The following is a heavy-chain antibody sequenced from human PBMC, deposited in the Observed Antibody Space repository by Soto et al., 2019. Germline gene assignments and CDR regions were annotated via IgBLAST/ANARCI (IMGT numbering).Heavy chain of an antibody. V-gene: IGHV3-33*01. CDR1: GFTFSSYG. Sequence: QVQLVESGGGVVQPGRSLRLSCAASGFTFSSYGMHWVRQAPGKGLEWVAVIWYDGSNKYYADSVKGRFIISRDNSKNTLYLQMNSLRAEDTAVYYCARDPPGRTFDYWGQGTLVTVSS. CDR3: ARDPPGRTFDY. J-gene: IGHJ4*02. CDR2: IWYDGSNK.